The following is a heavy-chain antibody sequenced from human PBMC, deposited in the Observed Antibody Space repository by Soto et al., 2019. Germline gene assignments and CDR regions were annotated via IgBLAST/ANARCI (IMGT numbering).Heavy chain of an antibody. CDR3: ARVVPGADAWFCP. J-gene: IGHJ5*02. D-gene: IGHD2-2*01. Sequence: QVQLVQSGGEVKRPGASVKVSCKTSGYTFSNYGITWVRQAPGQPLEWLGWISLYSDGTNYAQKFQGRVSMTTDTSTTTADMELRSVRSDDTAVYYCARVVPGADAWFCPWGQGTLVTVSS. CDR1: GYTFSNYG. V-gene: IGHV1-18*01. CDR2: ISLYSDGT.